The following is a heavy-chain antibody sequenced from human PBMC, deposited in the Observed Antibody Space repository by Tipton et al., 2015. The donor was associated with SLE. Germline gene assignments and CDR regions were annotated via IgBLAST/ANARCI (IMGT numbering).Heavy chain of an antibody. CDR2: IYTSGST. CDR3: ARDGGLVDYDFWSGYSPGAFDI. CDR1: GGSISSYY. V-gene: IGHV4-59*01. J-gene: IGHJ3*02. Sequence: TLSLTCTVPGGSISSYYWSWIRQPPGKGLERIGYIYTSGSTNSTPPLKSRVTISVDTSKNQFSLKLSSVTAADTAVYYCARDGGLVDYDFWSGYSPGAFDIWGQGTMVTVSS. D-gene: IGHD3-3*01.